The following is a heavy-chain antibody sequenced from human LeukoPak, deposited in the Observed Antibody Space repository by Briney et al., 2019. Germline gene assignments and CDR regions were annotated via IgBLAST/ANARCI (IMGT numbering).Heavy chain of an antibody. CDR1: VFTLTNAW. CDR3: TPAGAYCGGDCYVDY. CDR2: IKSKTDGGTT. J-gene: IGHJ4*02. V-gene: IGHV3-15*01. D-gene: IGHD2-21*02. Sequence: PGGSLRLSCAASVFTLTNAWMSWVRQAPGKGLEWVGRIKSKTDGGTTNYAAPVKGRFTISRDDSKNTLYLQMNSLKTEDTAVYYCTPAGAYCGGDCYVDYWGQGTLVTVSS.